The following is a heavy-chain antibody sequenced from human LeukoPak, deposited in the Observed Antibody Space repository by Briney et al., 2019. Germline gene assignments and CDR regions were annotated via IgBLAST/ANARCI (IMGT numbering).Heavy chain of an antibody. D-gene: IGHD3-10*01. CDR2: INHSGST. V-gene: IGHV4-34*01. Sequence: SETLSLTCAVYGGSFSGYYWSWIRQPPGKGLEWIGEINHSGSTNYNPSLKSRVTTSVDTSKNQFSLKLSSVTAADTAVYYCARDGGRITMVRGVFTPYYFDYWGQGTLVTVSS. CDR1: GGSFSGYY. CDR3: ARDGGRITMVRGVFTPYYFDY. J-gene: IGHJ4*02.